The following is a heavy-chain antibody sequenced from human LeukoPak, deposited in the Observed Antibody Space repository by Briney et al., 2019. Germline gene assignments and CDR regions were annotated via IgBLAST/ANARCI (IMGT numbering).Heavy chain of an antibody. J-gene: IGHJ4*02. CDR2: ITSSSFI. CDR3: ARDPGPQTTSSE. V-gene: IGHV3-21*01. Sequence: GGSLRLSCAASGFTFSTYSMNWVRQAPGKGLEWVSSITSSSFIYYADPVKGRSTIPRDNAKNTLYLQMDSLRAEDTAVYYCARDPGPQTTSSEWGQGTLVTVSS. D-gene: IGHD6-6*01. CDR1: GFTFSTYS.